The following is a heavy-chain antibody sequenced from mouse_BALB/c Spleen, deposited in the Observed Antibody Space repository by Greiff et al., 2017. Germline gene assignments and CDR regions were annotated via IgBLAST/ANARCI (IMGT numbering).Heavy chain of an antibody. J-gene: IGHJ4*01. D-gene: IGHD2-1*01. Sequence: VKLMESGGGLVQPGGSLNLSCAASGFDFSRYWMSLARQAPGKGQEWIGEINPGSSTINYTPSLKDKFIISRDNAKNTLYLQMSKVRSEDTALYYCARWGNRAMDYWGQGTSVTVSS. CDR3: ARWGNRAMDY. CDR1: GFDFSRYW. V-gene: IGHV4-2*02. CDR2: INPGSSTI.